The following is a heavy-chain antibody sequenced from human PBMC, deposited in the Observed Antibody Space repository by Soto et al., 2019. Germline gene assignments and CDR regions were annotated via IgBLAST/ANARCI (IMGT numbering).Heavy chain of an antibody. CDR2: IIPIFGIA. V-gene: IGHV1-69*17. D-gene: IGHD2-2*02. CDR3: ASTDSVVVPAAIGGRGAYYFHY. Sequence: QVQLVQSGAEVKKPGSSVKVSCKASGGTFSSYAISWVRQAPGQGLEWMGGIIPIFGIANYAQKFQGRVTITAAKSTSTAYMDLSSRRAEDTAVYYCASTDSVVVPAAIGGRGAYYFHYWGQGTLVTVSS. CDR1: GGTFSSYA. J-gene: IGHJ4*02.